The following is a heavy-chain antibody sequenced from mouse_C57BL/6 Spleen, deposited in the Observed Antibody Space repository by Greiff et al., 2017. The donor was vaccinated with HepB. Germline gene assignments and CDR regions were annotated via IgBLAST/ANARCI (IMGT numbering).Heavy chain of an antibody. CDR1: GYTFTSYG. V-gene: IGHV1-81*01. CDR2: IYPRSGNT. Sequence: QVQLQQSGAELARPGASVKLSCKASGYTFTSYGISWVKQRTGQGLEWIGEIYPRSGNTYYNEKFKGKATLTADKSSSTAYMELRSLTSEDSAVYFCAHGSSYGGYYAMDYWGQGTSVTVSS. CDR3: AHGSSYGGYYAMDY. D-gene: IGHD1-1*01. J-gene: IGHJ4*01.